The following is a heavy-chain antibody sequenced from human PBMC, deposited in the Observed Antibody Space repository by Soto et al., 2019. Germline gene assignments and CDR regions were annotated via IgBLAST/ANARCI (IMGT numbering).Heavy chain of an antibody. CDR1: GFICSSYD. CDR2: ILVDGRT. J-gene: IGHJ3*02. Sequence: GGSLRISCAGSGFICSSYDMSWVRQAPGKGLEWVSTILVDGRTIYVSSEKGRFTISRDSYKHTVYLKMNRLTAGDTALYYYAKETVTGGGAFDIWGQGTMVTVSS. CDR3: AKETVTGGGAFDI. D-gene: IGHD1-1*01. V-gene: IGHV3-23*01.